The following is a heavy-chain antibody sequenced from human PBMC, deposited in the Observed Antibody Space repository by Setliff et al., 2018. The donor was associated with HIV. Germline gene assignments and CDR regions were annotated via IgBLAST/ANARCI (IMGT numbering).Heavy chain of an antibody. Sequence: PGESLKISCKGSGYSFTSYWIGWVRQMSGKGLEWMGIIYPGDSDTRYSPSFQGQVIISVDKSISTAYLQWSSLKASDTAMYYCATPISITSGSAFDYWGQGTLVTVSS. V-gene: IGHV5-51*01. J-gene: IGHJ4*02. CDR1: GYSFTSYW. CDR3: ATPISITSGSAFDY. CDR2: IYPGDSDT. D-gene: IGHD2-2*01.